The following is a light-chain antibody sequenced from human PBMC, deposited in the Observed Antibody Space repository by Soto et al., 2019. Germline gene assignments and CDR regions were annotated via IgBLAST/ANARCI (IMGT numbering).Light chain of an antibody. Sequence: EIVMTQSPATLSVSPGERATLSCRASQSVSSNLAWYQQKPGHAPRLLIYGASTRATGIQARFSGSGSGTEFTLTISSLQSEDFAVYYCQQYNNWWTFGQGTKVEIK. CDR2: GAS. CDR3: QQYNNWWT. V-gene: IGKV3-15*01. CDR1: QSVSSN. J-gene: IGKJ1*01.